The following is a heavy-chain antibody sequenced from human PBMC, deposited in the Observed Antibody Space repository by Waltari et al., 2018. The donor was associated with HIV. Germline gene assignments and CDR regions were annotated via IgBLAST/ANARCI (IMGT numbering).Heavy chain of an antibody. Sequence: QVQLQESGPGLVKPSETLSLTCTVSGGSISRYYWSWIRQPPGKGLEWLGYIYYSGSTNSNPALKIRVTISVDTSKNQFSGKLSSVTAADTVVYYCARDYYDSSGYYYGYSPWGQGTLVTVSS. CDR2: IYYSGST. D-gene: IGHD3-22*01. CDR3: ARDYYDSSGYYYGYSP. J-gene: IGHJ5*02. V-gene: IGHV4-59*01. CDR1: GGSISRYY.